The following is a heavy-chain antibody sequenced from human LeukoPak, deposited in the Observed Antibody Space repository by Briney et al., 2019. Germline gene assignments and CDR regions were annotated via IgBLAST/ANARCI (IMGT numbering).Heavy chain of an antibody. Sequence: GASVTVSCTVSGYTLTELSMHWVRQAPGKGLEWMGGFDPEDGETIYAQKFQGRVTMTRDTSTSTVYMELSSLRSEDTAVYYCARVRGGYYGSGSYYNGFDYWGQGTLVTVSS. CDR3: ARVRGGYYGSGSYYNGFDY. CDR2: FDPEDGET. J-gene: IGHJ4*02. V-gene: IGHV1-24*01. D-gene: IGHD3-10*01. CDR1: GYTLTELS.